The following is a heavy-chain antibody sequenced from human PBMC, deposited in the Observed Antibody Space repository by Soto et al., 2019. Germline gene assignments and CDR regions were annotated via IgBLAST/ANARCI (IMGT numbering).Heavy chain of an antibody. D-gene: IGHD3-10*01. CDR1: GFTFSSYW. Sequence: EVQLVESGGGLVQSGGSLRLSCAASGFTFSSYWMHWVRQAPGKGLVWVSRIKGDGISTNYADSVKGRFTISRDNAKDPVFLQMNGLSAEDTAVYYCARGAMGNYYNDYWGQGTLVTVSS. CDR3: ARGAMGNYYNDY. J-gene: IGHJ4*02. V-gene: IGHV3-74*01. CDR2: IKGDGIST.